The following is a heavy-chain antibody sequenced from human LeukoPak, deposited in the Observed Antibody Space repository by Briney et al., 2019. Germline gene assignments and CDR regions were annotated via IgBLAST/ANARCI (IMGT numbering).Heavy chain of an antibody. CDR1: GFTFSSYG. CDR2: INHSGST. CDR3: ARGSVAPN. J-gene: IGHJ4*02. V-gene: IGHV4-34*01. Sequence: PGGSLRLSCAASGFTFSSYGMHWVRQAPGKGLEWIGEINHSGSTNYNPSLKSRVTISVDTSKNQFSLKLSSVTAADTAVYYCARGSVAPNWGQGTPVTVSS.